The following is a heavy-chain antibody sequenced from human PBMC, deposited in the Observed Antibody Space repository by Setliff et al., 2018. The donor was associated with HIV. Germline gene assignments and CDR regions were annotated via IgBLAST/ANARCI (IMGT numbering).Heavy chain of an antibody. Sequence: GESLRLSCAASGFTFSSFWMSWVRQAPGKGLEWVANIKHDGSEKYYVDSVKGRFTISRDNAQNSLYLQMNSLRAEDTAVYYCARDRGGSSYFDYWGQGTLVTVSS. D-gene: IGHD1-26*01. CDR1: GFTFSSFW. J-gene: IGHJ4*02. CDR2: IKHDGSEK. CDR3: ARDRGGSSYFDY. V-gene: IGHV3-7*01.